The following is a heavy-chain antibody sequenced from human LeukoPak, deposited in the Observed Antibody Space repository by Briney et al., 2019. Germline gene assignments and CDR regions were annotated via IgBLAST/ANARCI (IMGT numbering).Heavy chain of an antibody. V-gene: IGHV3-15*01. CDR1: GFTFSNAW. CDR2: IKSKTDGGTT. J-gene: IGHJ6*02. Sequence: GGSLRLSCAASGFTFSNAWMSWVRQAPGKGLEWVGRIKSKTDGGTTDYAAPVKGRFTISRDDSKNTLYLQMNSLKTEDTAVYYCTTDRRQTYYYYGMDVWGQGTTVTVSS. CDR3: TTDRRQTYYYYGMDV.